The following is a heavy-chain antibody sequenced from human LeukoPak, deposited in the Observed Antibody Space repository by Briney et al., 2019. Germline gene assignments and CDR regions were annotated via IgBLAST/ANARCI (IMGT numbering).Heavy chain of an antibody. CDR2: IKEDGSQK. D-gene: IGHD2-21*02. V-gene: IGHV3-7*01. J-gene: IGHJ4*02. Sequence: PGGSLRLSCEVSGFTFSRYWMSWVRQAPGKGLEWVANIKEDGSQKYYVDSVKGRFSISRDSAKNSLYLQMNSLRVEDTAVYYCASLEVTRGGWDYWGQGSLVTVSS. CDR1: GFTFSRYW. CDR3: ASLEVTRGGWDY.